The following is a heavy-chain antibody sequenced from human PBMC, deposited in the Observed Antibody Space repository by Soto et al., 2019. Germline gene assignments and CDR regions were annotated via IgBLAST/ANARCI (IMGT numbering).Heavy chain of an antibody. Sequence: SETLSLTCSVSGVSVSSDDYYWNWIRQPPGKGLEWIGYNHIRGRTYYNPSLSSRVTISIDRSKNQFSLTLASVTDADTAAYQCARAPGDLVYYFDYWGQGTLVTVSS. J-gene: IGHJ4*02. V-gene: IGHV4-61*08. D-gene: IGHD7-27*01. CDR1: GVSVSSDDYY. CDR2: NHIRGRT. CDR3: ARAPGDLVYYFDY.